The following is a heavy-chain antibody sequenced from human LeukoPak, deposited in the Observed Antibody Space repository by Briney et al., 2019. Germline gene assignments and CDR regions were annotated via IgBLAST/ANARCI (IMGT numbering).Heavy chain of an antibody. V-gene: IGHV4-34*01. CDR2: INHSGST. Sequence: SETLSLTCAVYGGSFSGYYWHWIRQPPGKGLEWIGEINHSGSTNYNPSLKSRVTISVDTPKNQFTLKLSSVTAADTAVYYCARDHTDSSSWYGWFDPWGKGTLVTVSS. D-gene: IGHD6-13*01. CDR3: ARDHTDSSSWYGWFDP. J-gene: IGHJ5*02. CDR1: GGSFSGYY.